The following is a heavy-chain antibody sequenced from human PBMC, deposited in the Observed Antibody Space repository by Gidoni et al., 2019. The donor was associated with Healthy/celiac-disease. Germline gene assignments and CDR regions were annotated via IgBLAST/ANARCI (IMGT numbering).Heavy chain of an antibody. CDR3: ARDGSDDSSGYYYGWSFDY. D-gene: IGHD3-22*01. V-gene: IGHV3-33*01. CDR2: IWYDGSNK. J-gene: IGHJ4*02. CDR1: GFPFSRYG. Sequence: QVQLVESGGGVVQPGRSLRLSCAASGFPFSRYGMHWVRQAPGKGLEWVAVIWYDGSNKYYADSVKGRFTISRDNSKNTLYLQMNSLRAEDTAVYYCARDGSDDSSGYYYGWSFDYWGQGTLVTVSS.